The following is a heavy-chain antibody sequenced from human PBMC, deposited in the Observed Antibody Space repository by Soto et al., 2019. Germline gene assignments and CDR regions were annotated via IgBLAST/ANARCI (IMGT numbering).Heavy chain of an antibody. J-gene: IGHJ4*02. V-gene: IGHV4-31*03. CDR3: AIDRGHGSGSYYLGY. CDR2: IYYSGST. D-gene: IGHD3-10*01. CDR1: GGSISSGGYY. Sequence: QVQLQESGPGLVKPSQTLSLTCTVTGGSISSGGYYWSWIRQHQGKGLEWIGYIYYSGSTYYNPSFRSRVNTSLDTSNIQFSRWLSSVTAADTAIYYCAIDRGHGSGSYYLGYWGRGTLVTVSS.